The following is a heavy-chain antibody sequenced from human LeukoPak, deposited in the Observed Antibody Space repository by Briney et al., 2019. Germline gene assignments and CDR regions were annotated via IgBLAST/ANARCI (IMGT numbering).Heavy chain of an antibody. D-gene: IGHD2-15*01. CDR1: GFTFSSYG. CDR3: AKITVGAAIPLDY. Sequence: GGSLRLSCAASGFTFSSYGMHWVRQAPGKGLEWVAFIRYDGSNKYYADSVKGRFTISRDNSKNMLYLQMNSLRAEDTAVYYCAKITVGAAIPLDYWGQGTLVTVSS. CDR2: IRYDGSNK. V-gene: IGHV3-30*02. J-gene: IGHJ4*02.